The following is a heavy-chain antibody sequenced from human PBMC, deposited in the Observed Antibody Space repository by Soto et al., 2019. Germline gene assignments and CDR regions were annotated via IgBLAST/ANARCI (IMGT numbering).Heavy chain of an antibody. V-gene: IGHV2-5*02. CDR1: GFSLTTSEVG. Sequence: QITLKESGPTLVKPTQSLTLTCTISGFSLTTSEVGVGWIRQPPGKALEWLALIYWDDDKRFSPSLRNRLTITKDTSRNQVVLTMTNMDPVDTGTYYCARSSDWSYFFDYCGQGTLVTVSS. CDR3: ARSSDWSYFFDY. CDR2: IYWDDDK. D-gene: IGHD6-19*01. J-gene: IGHJ4*02.